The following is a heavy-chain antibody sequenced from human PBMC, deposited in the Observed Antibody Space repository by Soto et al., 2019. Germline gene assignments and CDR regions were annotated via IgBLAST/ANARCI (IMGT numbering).Heavy chain of an antibody. D-gene: IGHD2-15*01. V-gene: IGHV4-34*01. J-gene: IGHJ6*02. CDR3: ARAATYYYYGMDV. CDR2: INHSGST. CDR1: GGSFSGYY. Sequence: ESLSLTWAVYGGSFSGYYWSWIRQPPGKGLEWIGEINHSGSTNYNPSLKSRVTISVDTSKNQFSLKLSSVTAADTAVYYCARAATYYYYGMDVWGQGTTVTVSS.